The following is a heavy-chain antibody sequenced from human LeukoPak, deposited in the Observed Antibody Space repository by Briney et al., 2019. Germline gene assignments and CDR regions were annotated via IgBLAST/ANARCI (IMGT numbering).Heavy chain of an antibody. CDR2: INHNGGT. V-gene: IGHV4-34*01. Sequence: PSETLSLTCVVYGGSFSDYSWTWIRQAPGEGLEWIGEINHNGGTNQNPSLVSRVIMSVDTSKNQFSLKVSSVTAADTAVYYCARVGYSYSINDWSRTGLGAYATKYYYYMDVWGKGTTVTVSS. D-gene: IGHD5-18*01. J-gene: IGHJ6*03. CDR1: GGSFSDYS. CDR3: ARVGYSYSINDWSRTGLGAYATKYYYYMDV.